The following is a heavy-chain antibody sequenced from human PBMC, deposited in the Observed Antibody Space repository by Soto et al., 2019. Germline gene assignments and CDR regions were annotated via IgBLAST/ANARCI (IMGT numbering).Heavy chain of an antibody. CDR2: IYYSGST. V-gene: IGHV4-31*03. CDR1: GGSISSGGYY. D-gene: IGHD3-10*01. Sequence: PSETLSLTCTVSGGSISSGGYYWSWIRQHPGKGLEWIGYIYYSGSTYYNPSLKSRVTISVDTSKNQFSLKLSSVTAADTAVYYCARDRHYYGSGRLDYWGQGTLVTVSS. J-gene: IGHJ4*02. CDR3: ARDRHYYGSGRLDY.